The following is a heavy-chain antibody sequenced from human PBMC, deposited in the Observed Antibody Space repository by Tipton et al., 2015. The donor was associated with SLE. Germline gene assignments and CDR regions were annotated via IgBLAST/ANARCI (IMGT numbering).Heavy chain of an antibody. CDR2: VNPDGVTT. V-gene: IGHV3-74*03. J-gene: IGHJ4*02. Sequence: SLRLSCAVSGVTFSSHWMHWVRQAQGKGLVWVSRVNPDGVTTEYAHAVRGRFTISRDNAKNTVYLQMNSLRAEDTAVYYCAPRVGIAVAGGSGDYWGQGTLVTVSS. D-gene: IGHD6-19*01. CDR3: APRVGIAVAGGSGDY. CDR1: GVTFSSHW.